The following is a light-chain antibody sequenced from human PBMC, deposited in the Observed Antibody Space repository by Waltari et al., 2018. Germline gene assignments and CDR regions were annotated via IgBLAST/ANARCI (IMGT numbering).Light chain of an antibody. CDR2: RNK. J-gene: IGLJ3*02. V-gene: IGLV1-47*01. Sequence: QSVLTQPPSASGTPGQRVTISCSGSSSNIGSNYVYWYQQLPGTAPKLLNYRNKQRPSGVPDRFSGSKSGTSASLASSGLRSEDEADYYCAAWDDSLSGWVFGGGTKLTVL. CDR1: SSNIGSNY. CDR3: AAWDDSLSGWV.